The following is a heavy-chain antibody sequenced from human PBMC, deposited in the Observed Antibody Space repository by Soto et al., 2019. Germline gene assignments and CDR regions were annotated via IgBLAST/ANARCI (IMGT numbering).Heavy chain of an antibody. Sequence: SETRSHTCRVSDVSISSSSYYRGWIRQPGGRGLGCVGHIYYSGNTDHNPSLKSRLAISIDTSKNQFSLKLSSVTAADTAVYFCAREGGESSDGLYYFDSWGQGSLVTVSS. V-gene: IGHV4-39*07. CDR2: IYYSGNT. D-gene: IGHD3-16*01. CDR1: DVSISSSSYY. J-gene: IGHJ4*02. CDR3: AREGGESSDGLYYFDS.